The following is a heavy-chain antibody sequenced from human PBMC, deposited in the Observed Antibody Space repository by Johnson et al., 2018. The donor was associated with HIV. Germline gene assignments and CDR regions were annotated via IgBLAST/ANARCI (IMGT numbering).Heavy chain of an antibody. V-gene: IGHV3-13*01. Sequence: VQLVESGGGVVQPGRSLRLSCAASGFTFSNYDMHWVRQATGKGLDWVSAIGTAGDTYYPGSVKGRFTISRENAKNSLYLQMNSLRAEDTAVYYCARERRAGVKGAFDIWGQGTMVTVSS. CDR2: IGTAGDT. CDR1: GFTFSNYD. J-gene: IGHJ3*02. D-gene: IGHD2-21*01. CDR3: ARERRAGVKGAFDI.